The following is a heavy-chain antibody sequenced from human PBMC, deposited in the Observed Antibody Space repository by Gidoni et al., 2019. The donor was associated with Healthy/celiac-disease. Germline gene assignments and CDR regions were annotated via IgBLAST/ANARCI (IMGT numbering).Heavy chain of an antibody. CDR2: ISWNSGSI. V-gene: IGHV3-9*01. J-gene: IGHJ6*03. Sequence: EVQLVESGGGLVQPGRSRRHHCAASGFTFSDNAMHWVRPAPGKGLVWVSGISWNSGSIGYADSVKGQFTISRDNAKNSLYLQMNSLRAEDTALYYCAKASRAGYYYYYYMDVWGKGTTVTVSS. CDR3: AKASRAGYYYYYYMDV. CDR1: GFTFSDNA.